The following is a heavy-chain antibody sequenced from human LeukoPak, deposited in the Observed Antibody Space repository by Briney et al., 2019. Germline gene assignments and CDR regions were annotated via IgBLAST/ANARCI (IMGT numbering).Heavy chain of an antibody. Sequence: GGSLRLSCAASGFTFKDYWMHWVRQAPGKGLVWVARIISDGSSASYADSVKGRFTMSRDNAKNTLYLQMNSLRAEDTAVYYCASSGMCGGGTCYDLYFDFWGQGTLVTVSS. CDR2: IISDGSSA. V-gene: IGHV3-74*01. CDR3: ASSGMCGGGTCYDLYFDF. J-gene: IGHJ4*02. CDR1: GFTFKDYW. D-gene: IGHD2-15*01.